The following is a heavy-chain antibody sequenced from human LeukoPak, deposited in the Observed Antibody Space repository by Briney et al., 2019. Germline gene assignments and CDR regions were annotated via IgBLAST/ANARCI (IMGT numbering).Heavy chain of an antibody. V-gene: IGHV4-34*01. J-gene: IGHJ4*02. CDR2: IHHSGST. Sequence: SGTLSLTCAVYGGSFSGYYWSWIRQPPGKGLEWIGEIHHSGSTNYNPSLKSRVTISVDTSKNQFSLKLSSVTAADTAVYYCARRYYDFRSGYSDFDYWGQGTLVTVSS. CDR1: GGSFSGYY. D-gene: IGHD3-3*01. CDR3: ARRYYDFRSGYSDFDY.